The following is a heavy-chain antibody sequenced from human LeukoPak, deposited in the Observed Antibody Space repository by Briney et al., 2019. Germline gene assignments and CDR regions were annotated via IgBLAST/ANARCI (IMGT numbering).Heavy chain of an antibody. V-gene: IGHV1-46*01. CDR2: INPSGGGT. Sequence: ASVKISCKASGYTFTSYYMHWVRQAPGQAPGQGLEWMGLINPSGGGTSYAQKFQGRLTMTRDTSTSTVYMELASLRSEDTAVYYCARDREDGGLIDYWGQGTLVTVSS. CDR3: ARDREDGGLIDY. CDR1: GYTFTSYY. J-gene: IGHJ4*02. D-gene: IGHD4-23*01.